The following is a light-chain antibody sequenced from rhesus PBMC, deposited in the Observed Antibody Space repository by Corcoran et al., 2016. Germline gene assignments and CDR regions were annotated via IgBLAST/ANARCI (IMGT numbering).Light chain of an antibody. CDR3: QQYNDLPLT. Sequence: DVQMTQSPSSLAASVGDRVTITCRASQDITVYLNWYQHKPGKAPKLLIHYPNRLAPGVPSRFSGSGSGTDFTLTISSLQPEDFATYHCQQYNDLPLTFGGGTKVEF. CDR1: QDITVY. J-gene: IGKJ4*01. V-gene: IGKV1-32*05. CDR2: YPN.